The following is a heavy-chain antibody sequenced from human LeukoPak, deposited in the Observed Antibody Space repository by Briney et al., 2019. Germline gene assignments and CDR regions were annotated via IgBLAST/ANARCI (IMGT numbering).Heavy chain of an antibody. Sequence: GGSLRLSCAASGFTVSSNYMSWVRQAPGKGLEWVAFIRYDGSNKYYRDSVKGRFTISRDNSKKTLYLQMNSLIAEDTAVYYCAQFSPQTRWYLDQPQWGQGTLVTVSS. CDR1: GFTVSSNY. D-gene: IGHD6-13*01. CDR2: IRYDGSNK. V-gene: IGHV3-30*02. J-gene: IGHJ4*02. CDR3: AQFSPQTRWYLDQPQ.